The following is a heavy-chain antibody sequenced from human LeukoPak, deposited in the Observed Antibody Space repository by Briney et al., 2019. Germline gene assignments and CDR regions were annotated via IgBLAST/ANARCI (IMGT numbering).Heavy chain of an antibody. V-gene: IGHV4-4*09. Sequence: SETLSLTCTVSGGSISSYYWSWIRQPPGKGLEWIGYIYTSGSTNYNPSLKSRVTISVDTSKNQFSLKLSSVTAADTAVYYCARSYCSSTSCYPGLDWFDPWGQGTLVTVSS. CDR3: ARSYCSSTSCYPGLDWFDP. CDR1: GGSISSYY. CDR2: IYTSGST. D-gene: IGHD2-2*01. J-gene: IGHJ5*02.